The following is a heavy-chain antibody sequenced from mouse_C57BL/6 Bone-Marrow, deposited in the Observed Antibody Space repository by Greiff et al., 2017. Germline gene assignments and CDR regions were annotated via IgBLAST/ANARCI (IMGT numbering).Heavy chain of an antibody. CDR2: IWWDDDK. CDR3: ARTDLLWYPWFAY. CDR1: GFSLSTFGMG. D-gene: IGHD2-1*01. Sequence: QVTLKVSGPGLLQPSQTLSLTCSFSGFSLSTFGMGVGWIRQPSGQGLEWLVHIWWDDDKNYNPAPKSRLPISTDTSKSQVFLKIANVDTADTATYYCARTDLLWYPWFAYWGQGTLVTVSA. J-gene: IGHJ3*01. V-gene: IGHV8-8*01.